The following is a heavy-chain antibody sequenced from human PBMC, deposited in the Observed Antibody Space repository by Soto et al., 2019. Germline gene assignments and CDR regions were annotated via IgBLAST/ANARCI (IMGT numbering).Heavy chain of an antibody. CDR1: GFTFSSYG. J-gene: IGHJ4*02. CDR3: ARIRVEARVDYGELYYLDY. D-gene: IGHD4-17*01. V-gene: IGHV3-33*01. Sequence: QVQLVESGGGVVQPGRSLRLSCAASGFTFSSYGMHWVRQAPGTGLEWVAVIWYDGSNKYYADSVKGRFTISRDNSKNTLYLHMNSLRAENTAVYYCARIRVEARVDYGELYYLDYGGQLTLVTVSS. CDR2: IWYDGSNK.